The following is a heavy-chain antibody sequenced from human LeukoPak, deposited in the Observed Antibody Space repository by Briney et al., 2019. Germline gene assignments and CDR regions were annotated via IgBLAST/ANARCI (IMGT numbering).Heavy chain of an antibody. CDR3: TRRSSRGRCGGDCYSDY. CDR2: IRSKANSYAT. D-gene: IGHD2-21*02. Sequence: GGSLKLSCAASGFTFSGSAMHWVRQASGKGLEWVGRIRSKANSYATAYAASVKGRFTISRDDSKNTAYLQMNSLKTEDMAVYYCTRRSSRGRCGGDCYSDYWGQGTLVTVSS. J-gene: IGHJ4*02. CDR1: GFTFSGSA. V-gene: IGHV3-73*01.